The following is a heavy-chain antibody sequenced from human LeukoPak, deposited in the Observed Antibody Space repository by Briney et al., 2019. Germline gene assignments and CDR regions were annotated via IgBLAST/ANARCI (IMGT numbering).Heavy chain of an antibody. J-gene: IGHJ4*02. V-gene: IGHV3-23*01. CDR3: AKEGLYYDFWSGTN. Sequence: GGSLRLSCAASGFTFSSYAMSWVRQAPGKGLEWVSAISGSGGSTYYAGSVKGRFTISRDNSKNTLYLQMNSLRAEDTAVYYCAKEGLYYDFWSGTNWGQGTLVTVSS. CDR1: GFTFSSYA. D-gene: IGHD3-3*01. CDR2: ISGSGGST.